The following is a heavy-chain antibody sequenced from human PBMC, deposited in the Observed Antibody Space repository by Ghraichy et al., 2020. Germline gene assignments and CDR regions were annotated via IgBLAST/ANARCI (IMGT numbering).Heavy chain of an antibody. J-gene: IGHJ2*01. CDR2: IYYSGST. CDR1: GGSISSYY. V-gene: IGHV4-59*01. CDR3: ARTLPGIAVAGYWYFDL. Sequence: SETLSLTCTVSGGSISSYYWSCIRQPPGKGLEWIGYIYYSGSTNYNPSLKSRVTISVDTSKNQFSLKLSSVTAADTAVYYCARTLPGIAVAGYWYFDLWGRGTLVTVSS. D-gene: IGHD6-19*01.